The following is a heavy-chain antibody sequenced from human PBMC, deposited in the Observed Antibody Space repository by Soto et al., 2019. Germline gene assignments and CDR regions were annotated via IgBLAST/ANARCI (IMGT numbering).Heavy chain of an antibody. J-gene: IGHJ4*02. CDR3: ARPGVDMATISYFDS. V-gene: IGHV3-49*03. D-gene: IGHD5-12*01. Sequence: GGSLRLSCSASGFTFGDYSMSWFRQAPGKGLEWVGLIRSKAYDGAPEYAASVRGRFTISRDDSNNIAYLRMNSLKTEDTAVYYCARPGVDMATISYFDSWGQGTLVTVSS. CDR1: GFTFGDYS. CDR2: IRSKAYDGAP.